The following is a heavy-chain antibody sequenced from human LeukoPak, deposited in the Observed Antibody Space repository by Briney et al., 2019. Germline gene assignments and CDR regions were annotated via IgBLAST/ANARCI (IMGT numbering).Heavy chain of an antibody. Sequence: GRSLRLSCAASGFSSGSYGMHWVRQAPGKGLEWVAFIRYGGSHQFYADSVRGRFTISRDNPRNTLYLQMNSLRGEDTAVYFCARDSGTWFYLQDWGQGTLVTVSS. V-gene: IGHV3-33*01. CDR2: IRYGGSHQ. CDR3: ARDSGTWFYLQD. D-gene: IGHD2/OR15-2a*01. J-gene: IGHJ1*01. CDR1: GFSSGSYG.